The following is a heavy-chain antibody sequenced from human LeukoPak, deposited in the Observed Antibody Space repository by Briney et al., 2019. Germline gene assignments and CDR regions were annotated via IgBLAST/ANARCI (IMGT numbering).Heavy chain of an antibody. CDR3: ARGEQLALDG. CDR2: ITYDRTNK. D-gene: IGHD6-13*01. Sequence: GGSPRLSRVGSGFTSCSYWMTWVRQAPRKGLEWVAVITYDRTNKYYADSVKGRFNISRDKSKNTLYLQMKSLRAEDTAVYYCARGEQLALDGWGQGTLVTVSS. V-gene: IGHV3-30*03. J-gene: IGHJ4*02. CDR1: GFTSCSYW.